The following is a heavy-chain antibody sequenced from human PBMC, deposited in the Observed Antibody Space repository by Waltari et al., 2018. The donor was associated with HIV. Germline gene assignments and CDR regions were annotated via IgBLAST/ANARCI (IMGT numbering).Heavy chain of an antibody. J-gene: IGHJ4*02. CDR1: GGTFSSYT. Sequence: QVQLVQSGAAVKKPGSSVKVSCKASGGTFSSYTISWVRQAPGQGPEWMVRIIPSLGIAHSAQKFQGRVTITSDKSTSTAYMELSSLRSEDTAVYYCARLGPPTVHDWGQGTLVTVSS. CDR3: ARLGPPTVHD. D-gene: IGHD4-17*01. CDR2: IIPSLGIA. V-gene: IGHV1-69*02.